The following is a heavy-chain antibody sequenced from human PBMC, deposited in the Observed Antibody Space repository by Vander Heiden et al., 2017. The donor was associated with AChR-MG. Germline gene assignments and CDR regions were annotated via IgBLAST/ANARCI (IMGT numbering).Heavy chain of an antibody. CDR1: GFTFSSYS. D-gene: IGHD4-17*01. J-gene: IGHJ5*02. V-gene: IGHV3-48*01. CDR3: ARDTDYAWFDP. CDR2: ISSSSSTI. Sequence: EVQLAESGGGLVQPEGSLRLSCTASGFTFSSYSMSWVRQAPGKGLEWVSYISSSSSTIYYADSVKGRFTISRDNAKNSLYLQMNSLRAEDTAVYYCARDTDYAWFDPWGQGTLVTVSS.